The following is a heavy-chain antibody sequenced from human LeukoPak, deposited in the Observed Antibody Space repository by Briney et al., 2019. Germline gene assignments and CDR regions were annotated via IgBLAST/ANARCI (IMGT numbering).Heavy chain of an antibody. J-gene: IGHJ3*02. CDR1: GYTFTIYG. D-gene: IGHD5-18*01. Sequence: ASVTVSCTASGYTFTIYGISWVRQAPGQGLEWMGWISLKNVITTYAQKFQGRVTMTADTSTATAFMDLRSLRSDDTAVYYCARMGSRYGFETFDIWGQGAMVTVSS. CDR2: ISLKNVIT. CDR3: ARMGSRYGFETFDI. V-gene: IGHV1-18*01.